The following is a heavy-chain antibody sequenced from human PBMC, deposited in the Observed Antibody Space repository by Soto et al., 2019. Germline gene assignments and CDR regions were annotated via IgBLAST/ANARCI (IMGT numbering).Heavy chain of an antibody. CDR1: GFTFSSYA. CDR2: ISYDGSNK. J-gene: IGHJ6*02. V-gene: IGHV3-30-3*01. CDR3: ARDRVAAAGVIDYYYYGMDV. Sequence: GGSLRLSCAASGFTFSSYAMHWVRQAPGKGLEWVAVISYDGSNKYYADSVKGRFTISRDNSKNTLYLQMNSLRAEDTAVYYCARDRVAAAGVIDYYYYGMDVWGQGTTVTVSS. D-gene: IGHD6-13*01.